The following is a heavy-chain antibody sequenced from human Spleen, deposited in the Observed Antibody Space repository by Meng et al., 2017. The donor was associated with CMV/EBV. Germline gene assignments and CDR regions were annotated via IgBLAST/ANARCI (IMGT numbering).Heavy chain of an antibody. D-gene: IGHD2-2*01. Sequence: GESLKISCAASGFTFSSYEMNWVRQAPGKGLEWVSVINSGGSSTDYADSVKGRFTISRDNSKNTLYLQMNSLRAEDTAVYYCAREMTGYCSSTRCFPFQVYGMDFWGQGTTVTVS. CDR3: AREMTGYCSSTRCFPFQVYGMDF. V-gene: IGHV3-23*03. CDR2: INSGGSST. CDR1: GFTFSSYE. J-gene: IGHJ6*02.